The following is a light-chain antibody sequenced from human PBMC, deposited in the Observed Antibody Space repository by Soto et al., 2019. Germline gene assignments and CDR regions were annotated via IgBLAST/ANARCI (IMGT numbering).Light chain of an antibody. CDR1: SGSVSTVHY. CDR2: STN. CDR3: VLYMGSDVV. Sequence: QAVVTQEPSFSVSPGGTVTLTCGLDSGSVSTVHYPSWYRQTPGQAPRTLIYSTNSRSSGVPDRFSGSILGNKSALTITGAQAGYESAYFCVLYMGSDVVFGGGTKLTVL. J-gene: IGLJ2*01. V-gene: IGLV8-61*01.